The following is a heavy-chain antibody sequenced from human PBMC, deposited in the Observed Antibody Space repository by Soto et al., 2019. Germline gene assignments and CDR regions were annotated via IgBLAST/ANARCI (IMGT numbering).Heavy chain of an antibody. Sequence: QVQLVQSGAEVKKPGSSVKVSCKASGGTFSNYPISWVRQAPGQGLEWMGGIIPIFGTVNYAQKFQGRVTITADESQSPAYMELSSLRSEDTAVYYCARGNHRWLELGYFDLWGRGTLVTVSS. J-gene: IGHJ2*01. CDR3: ARGNHRWLELGYFDL. V-gene: IGHV1-69*12. CDR1: GGTFSNYP. CDR2: IIPIFGTV. D-gene: IGHD5-12*01.